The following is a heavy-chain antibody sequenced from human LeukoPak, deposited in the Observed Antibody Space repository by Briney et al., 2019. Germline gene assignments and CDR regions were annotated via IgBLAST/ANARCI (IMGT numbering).Heavy chain of an antibody. D-gene: IGHD2-15*01. CDR3: ASPQYCSGGSCYATDY. J-gene: IGHJ4*02. CDR2: INPNSGGT. Sequence: ASVKVSCKASGYTFTGYYMHWVRQAPGQGLEWMGRINPNSGGTNYAQKFQGRVTMTRDTSISTAYMELSRLRSDDTAVYYCASPQYCSGGSCYATDYWGQGTLVTVS. V-gene: IGHV1-2*06. CDR1: GYTFTGYY.